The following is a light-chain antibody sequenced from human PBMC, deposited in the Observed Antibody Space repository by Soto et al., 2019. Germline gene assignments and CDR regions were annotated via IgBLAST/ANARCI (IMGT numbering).Light chain of an antibody. CDR2: AAS. CDR1: HAISSY. Sequence: IQLTQSPSSLSASVGDRVTISCRASHAISSYLAWYQQKPGKAPKLLIYAASTLQSGVPSRFSGSGSGTDFTPTISSLQSEDFATYYCQQLDTYPPFGPGTKVEMK. V-gene: IGKV1-9*01. CDR3: QQLDTYPP. J-gene: IGKJ3*01.